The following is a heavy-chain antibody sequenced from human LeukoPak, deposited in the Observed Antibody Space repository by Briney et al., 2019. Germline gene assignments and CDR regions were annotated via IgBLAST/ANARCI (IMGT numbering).Heavy chain of an antibody. D-gene: IGHD3-22*01. V-gene: IGHV4-39*07. CDR1: GGSISSSSYY. Sequence: PSETLSLTCTVSGGSISSSSYYWGWIRQPPGKGLEWIGSIYYSGTTYYNPSLKTRATISIDTSKNQFSLKLSSVTAADTAVYYCARGVFYYDSNGYYKRAFDIWGQGTVVTVSS. CDR2: IYYSGTT. CDR3: ARGVFYYDSNGYYKRAFDI. J-gene: IGHJ3*02.